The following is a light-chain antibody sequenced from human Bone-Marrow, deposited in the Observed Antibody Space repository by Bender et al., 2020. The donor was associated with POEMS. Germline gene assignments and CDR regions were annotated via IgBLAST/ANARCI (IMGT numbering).Light chain of an antibody. Sequence: SYVLTQPPSVSVAPGKTARITCGGNNIGSKSVHWFQQKPGQAPVLVIYYDSDRPSGIPERFSGSTSGNTASLTISGTQTMDEADYYCQSWGSNTAVFGGGTKLTVL. CDR1: NIGSKS. J-gene: IGLJ2*01. CDR2: YDS. V-gene: IGLV3-21*01. CDR3: QSWGSNTAV.